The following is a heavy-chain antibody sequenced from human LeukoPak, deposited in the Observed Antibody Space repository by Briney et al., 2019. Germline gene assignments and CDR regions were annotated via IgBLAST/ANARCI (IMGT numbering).Heavy chain of an antibody. J-gene: IGHJ5*02. V-gene: IGHV3-7*01. CDR2: IKEDESVK. D-gene: IGHD6-19*01. CDR3: ARLRCCEGSGLIWCEP. CDR1: GFSFSSYW. Sequence: GGSLRLSCAASGFSFSSYWMTWVRQAPGKGLEWVANIKEDESVKNYVDSVKGRFTISRDNAKNSLYLQMNSLRAEDTAVYFCARLRCCEGSGLIWCEPWGQGTLVIVFS.